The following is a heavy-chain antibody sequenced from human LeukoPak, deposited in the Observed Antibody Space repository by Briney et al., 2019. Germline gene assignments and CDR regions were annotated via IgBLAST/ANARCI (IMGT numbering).Heavy chain of an antibody. CDR3: ARDLVPGTYDY. CDR1: GFTFSSYS. Sequence: GGSLRLSCAAPGFTFSSYSMNWVRQAPGKGLEWVSYISSSSSTIYYADSVKGRFTISRDNAKNSLYLQMNSLRAEDTAVYYCARDLVPGTYDYWGQGTLVTVSS. CDR2: ISSSSSTI. V-gene: IGHV3-48*04. J-gene: IGHJ4*02. D-gene: IGHD2-8*02.